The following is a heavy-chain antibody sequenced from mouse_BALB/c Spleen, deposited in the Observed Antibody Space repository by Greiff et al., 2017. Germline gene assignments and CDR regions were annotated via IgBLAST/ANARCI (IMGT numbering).Heavy chain of an antibody. V-gene: IGHV3-2*02. CDR2: ISYSGST. Sequence: VQLKQSGPGLVKPSQSLSLTCTVTGYSITSDYAWNWIRQFPGNKLEWMGYISYSGSTSYNPSLKSRISITRDTSKNQFFLQLNSVTTEDTATYYCARFPLFAYWGQGTLVTVSA. J-gene: IGHJ3*01. CDR3: ARFPLFAY. CDR1: GYSITSDYA.